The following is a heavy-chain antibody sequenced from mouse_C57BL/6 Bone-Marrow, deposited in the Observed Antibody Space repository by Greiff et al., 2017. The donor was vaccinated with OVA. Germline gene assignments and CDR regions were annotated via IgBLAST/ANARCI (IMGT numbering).Heavy chain of an antibody. J-gene: IGHJ1*03. V-gene: IGHV1-81*01. CDR3: ARRRTYYYGSSLYWYFDV. Sequence: VHLVESGAELARPGASVKLSCKASGYTFTSYGISWVKQRTGQGLEWIGEIYPRSGNTYYNEKFKGKATLTADKSSSTAYMELRSLTSEDSAVYFCARRRTYYYGSSLYWYFDVWGTGTTVTVSS. CDR1: GYTFTSYG. CDR2: IYPRSGNT. D-gene: IGHD1-1*01.